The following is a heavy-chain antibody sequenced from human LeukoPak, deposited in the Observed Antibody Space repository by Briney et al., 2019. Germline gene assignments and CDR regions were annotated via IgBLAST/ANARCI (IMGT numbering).Heavy chain of an antibody. CDR1: GFIVNTNY. CDR2: IYADGNT. V-gene: IGHV3-53*01. CDR3: ARGVGEGATYYYYMDV. D-gene: IGHD1-26*01. J-gene: IGHJ6*03. Sequence: GGSLRLSCAASGFIVNTNYMSWVRQAPGRGLEWVSFIYADGNTYYADSVKGRFTISRDISKNAVFLQMNSLRAEDTAVYYCARGVGEGATYYYYMDVWGKGTTVTVSS.